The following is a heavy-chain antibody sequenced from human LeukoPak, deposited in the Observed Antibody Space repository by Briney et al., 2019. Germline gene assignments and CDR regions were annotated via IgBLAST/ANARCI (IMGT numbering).Heavy chain of an antibody. Sequence: GGSLRLSCAASGFTFSIFGMHWVRQAPGKGLEWVAVISSDGSNIYYGASVKGRFTISRDNSKNTLYLQMNSLGAEDTAVYHCAKDTITMVRGVVITGHYYYGMDVWGQGTTVTVSS. D-gene: IGHD3-10*01. J-gene: IGHJ6*02. CDR1: GFTFSIFG. V-gene: IGHV3-30*18. CDR2: ISSDGSNI. CDR3: AKDTITMVRGVVITGHYYYGMDV.